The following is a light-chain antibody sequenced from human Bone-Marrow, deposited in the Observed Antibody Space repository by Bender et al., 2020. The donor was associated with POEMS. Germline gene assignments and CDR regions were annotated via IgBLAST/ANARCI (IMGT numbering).Light chain of an antibody. J-gene: IGLJ3*02. CDR2: TNN. V-gene: IGLV1-44*01. CDR3: SSYSGSHVLV. CDR1: GSNIGGYP. Sequence: QSVLTQPPSVSGTPGQRVTISCSGSGSNIGGYPVNWYQQLPGTAPRLLIYTNNERPSGVSNRFSGSKSGNTASLTVSGLQAEDEADYYCSSYSGSHVLVFGGGTKLTVL.